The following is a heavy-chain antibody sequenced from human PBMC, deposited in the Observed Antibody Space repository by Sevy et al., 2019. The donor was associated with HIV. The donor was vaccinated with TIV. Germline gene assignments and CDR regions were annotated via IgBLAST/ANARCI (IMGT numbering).Heavy chain of an antibody. CDR3: AIGGSGDVWNYGYYYYGMDV. J-gene: IGHJ6*02. D-gene: IGHD3-3*01. CDR1: GDTFSTYD. CDR2: MSPKSGST. Sequence: ASVKVSCKASGDTFSTYDINWVRQAPGQGLEWMGWMSPKSGSTGLAQKFQGRLTMTRDTSMNTAYMELMSLGSEDTAVYYCAIGGSGDVWNYGYYYYGMDVWGQGTTVTVSS. V-gene: IGHV1-8*02.